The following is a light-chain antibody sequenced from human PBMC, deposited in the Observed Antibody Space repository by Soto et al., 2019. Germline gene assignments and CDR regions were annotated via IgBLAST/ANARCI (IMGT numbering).Light chain of an antibody. CDR2: DVT. CDR1: SSDVGGYDY. CDR3: ISYASINTYV. Sequence: QSALTQPASVSGSPGQSITISCTGTSSDVGGYDYVSWYQQHPGKAPKLMIYDVTNRPSGVSNRFSGSKSGNMASLTISGLQAEDEADYYCISYASINTYVFGTGTKVTVL. J-gene: IGLJ1*01. V-gene: IGLV2-14*01.